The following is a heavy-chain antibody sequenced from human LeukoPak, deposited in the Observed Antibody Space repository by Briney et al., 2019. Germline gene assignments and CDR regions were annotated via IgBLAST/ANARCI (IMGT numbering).Heavy chain of an antibody. V-gene: IGHV4-39*07. CDR1: GGSISSSSYY. Sequence: SETLSLTCTVSGGSISSSSYYWGWIRQPPGKGLEWIGSIYYSGSTYYNPSLKSRVTISVDTSKNQFSLKLSSVTAADTAVYYCATDSSGYGFDYWGQGTLVTVSS. CDR2: IYYSGST. CDR3: ATDSSGYGFDY. J-gene: IGHJ4*02. D-gene: IGHD3-22*01.